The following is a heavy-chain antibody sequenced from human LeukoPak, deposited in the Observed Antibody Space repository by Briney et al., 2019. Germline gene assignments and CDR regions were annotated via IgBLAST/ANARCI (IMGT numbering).Heavy chain of an antibody. Sequence: TGGSLRLSCAASGFTFDDYAMHWVRQAPGKGLEWVSYISSSGSTIYYADSVKGRFTISRDNAKNSLYLQMNSLRAEDTAVYYCARDSSGWTGGFDYWGQGTLVTVSS. V-gene: IGHV3-11*01. J-gene: IGHJ4*02. CDR1: GFTFDDYA. CDR3: ARDSSGWTGGFDY. CDR2: ISSSGSTI. D-gene: IGHD6-19*01.